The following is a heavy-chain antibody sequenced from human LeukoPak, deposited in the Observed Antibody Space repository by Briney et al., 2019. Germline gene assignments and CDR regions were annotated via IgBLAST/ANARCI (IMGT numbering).Heavy chain of an antibody. CDR2: INPSGGST. J-gene: IGHJ5*02. CDR1: GYTFTSYY. V-gene: IGHV1-46*01. CDR3: AREPNNIAVAGTSGFDP. D-gene: IGHD6-19*01. Sequence: ASVKVSCMASGYTFTSYYMHWVRQAPGQGLEWMGIINPSGGSTSYAQKFQGRVTMTRDTSTSTVYMELSSLRSEDTAVYYCAREPNNIAVAGTSGFDPWGQGTLVTVSS.